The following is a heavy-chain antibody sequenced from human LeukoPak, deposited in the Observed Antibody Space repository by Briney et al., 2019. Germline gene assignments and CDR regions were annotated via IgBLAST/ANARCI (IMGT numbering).Heavy chain of an antibody. Sequence: EASVKVSCKVSGYTHTELSMHWVRRAPGKGLEWMGGFDPEDGETIYAQKFQGRVTMTEDTSTDTAYMELSSLRSEDTAVYYCASIQSSGYYGWWGQGTLVTVSS. CDR2: FDPEDGET. V-gene: IGHV1-24*01. CDR1: GYTHTELS. J-gene: IGHJ4*02. D-gene: IGHD3-22*01. CDR3: ASIQSSGYYGW.